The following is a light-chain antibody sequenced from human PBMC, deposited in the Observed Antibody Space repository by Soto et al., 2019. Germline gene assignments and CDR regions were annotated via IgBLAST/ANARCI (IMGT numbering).Light chain of an antibody. J-gene: IGKJ1*01. CDR2: GAS. V-gene: IGKV3-20*01. CDR1: QSVWSSY. CDR3: QDFDSPQWT. Sequence: EIVLTQSPGTLSLSPGERATLSCRASQSVWSSYLAWYQQKPGQTPRLLIYGASSRATGIPDRFSGSGSGTDFTLTISRLEPEDFAVYYCQDFDSPQWTFGQGTKVEN.